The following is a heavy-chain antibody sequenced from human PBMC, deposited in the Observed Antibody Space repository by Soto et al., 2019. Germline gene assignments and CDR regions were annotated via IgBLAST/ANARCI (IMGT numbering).Heavy chain of an antibody. CDR1: GFTVSSNY. V-gene: IGHV3-53*02. CDR2: IYRDGST. D-gene: IGHD5-12*01. Sequence: VRLVETGGGLSQPGGSLRLSCAGSGFTVSSNYMSWVRQAPGKGLEWVSLIYRDGSTYYADSVKGRFTVSRDNSKNTLYLQMNSLSVEDTAVYYCARVGYSGYDWRYADYWGQGTLVTVSS. J-gene: IGHJ4*02. CDR3: ARVGYSGYDWRYADY.